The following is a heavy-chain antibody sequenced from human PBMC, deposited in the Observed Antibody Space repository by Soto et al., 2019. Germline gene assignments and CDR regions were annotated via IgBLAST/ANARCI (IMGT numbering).Heavy chain of an antibody. Sequence: SVKVSCKASGGTFSSYAISWVRQAPGQGLEWMGGIIPIFGTANYAQKFQGRVTITADESTSTAYMELSSLRSEDTAVYYCASVYYDSSGPQNWGQGTLVTVSS. CDR1: GGTFSSYA. J-gene: IGHJ4*02. V-gene: IGHV1-69*13. D-gene: IGHD3-22*01. CDR2: IIPIFGTA. CDR3: ASVYYDSSGPQN.